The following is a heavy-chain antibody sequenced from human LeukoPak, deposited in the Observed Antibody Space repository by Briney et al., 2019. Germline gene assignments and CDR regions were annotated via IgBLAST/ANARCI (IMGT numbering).Heavy chain of an antibody. CDR2: ISISSSYM. J-gene: IGHJ4*02. Sequence: GGSLRLSCVVSGFTVSSYNMNWVRQAPGKGLEWVSCISISSSYMHYADSVKGRFTISRDNSKNTLYLQMNSLRAEDTAVYYCASGILEWLSTDYWGQGTLVTVSS. V-gene: IGHV3-21*01. CDR3: ASGILEWLSTDY. CDR1: GFTVSSYN. D-gene: IGHD3-3*01.